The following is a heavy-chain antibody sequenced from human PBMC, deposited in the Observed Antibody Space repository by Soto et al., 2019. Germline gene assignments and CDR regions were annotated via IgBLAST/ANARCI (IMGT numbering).Heavy chain of an antibody. CDR3: SIDYYGSGSFLSY. Sequence: GSLRLSCAVSGFTFSDYYMTWIRQAPGKGLEWVSYISSSSSTIFYTDSVKGRFTISRDNANNSLYLQMSSLRAEDTAVYYCSIDYYGSGSFLSYWGQGTLVTVSS. CDR1: GFTFSDYY. J-gene: IGHJ4*02. V-gene: IGHV3-11*04. D-gene: IGHD3-10*01. CDR2: ISSSSSTI.